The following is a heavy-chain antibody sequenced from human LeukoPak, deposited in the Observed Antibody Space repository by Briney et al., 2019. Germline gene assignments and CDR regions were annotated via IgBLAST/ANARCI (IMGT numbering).Heavy chain of an antibody. CDR1: GGSISSYY. CDR2: IYYSGST. Sequence: PSETLSLTCTVSGGSISSYYWSWIRQPPGKGLEWIGYIYYSGSTNYNPSLKSRVTISVDTSKNQFSLKLSSVTAADTAVYYCARGLVPAAGIDYWGQGILVTVSS. V-gene: IGHV4-59*01. D-gene: IGHD2-2*01. J-gene: IGHJ4*02. CDR3: ARGLVPAAGIDY.